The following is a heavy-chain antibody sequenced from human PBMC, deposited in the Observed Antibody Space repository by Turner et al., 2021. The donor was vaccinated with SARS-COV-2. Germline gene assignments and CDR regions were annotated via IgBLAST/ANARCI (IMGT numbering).Heavy chain of an antibody. CDR3: ARDNRGSDTYYKAFDM. D-gene: IGHD3-10*01. CDR2: ISTFNGNT. Sequence: QVQLVQSGAEVKKPEASMKVSCKASGYTFTNYGISWVRQAPGQGLEWMVWISTFNGNTDYAQKVQGRVTMTTDTSTSTAYMELRSLSSDDTALYYCARDNRGSDTYYKAFDMWGQGTMVTVSS. J-gene: IGHJ3*02. V-gene: IGHV1-18*01. CDR1: GYTFTNYG.